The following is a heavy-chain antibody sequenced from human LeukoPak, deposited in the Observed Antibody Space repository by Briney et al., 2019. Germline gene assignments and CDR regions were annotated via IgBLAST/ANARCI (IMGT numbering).Heavy chain of an antibody. CDR1: GFTFSDYS. Sequence: PRGSLRLSCAASGFTFSDYSMEWVRQAPGKGLEWISYISSTSTTIYYAGSVKGRFTTSRDNAKNSLYLQMNSLRAEDTAVYYCARGCGLHLSPASSYYDSRCRYFDDWGQGTLVTVSS. CDR2: ISSTSTTI. D-gene: IGHD3-22*01. CDR3: ARGCGLHLSPASSYYDSRCRYFDD. V-gene: IGHV3-48*04. J-gene: IGHJ4*02.